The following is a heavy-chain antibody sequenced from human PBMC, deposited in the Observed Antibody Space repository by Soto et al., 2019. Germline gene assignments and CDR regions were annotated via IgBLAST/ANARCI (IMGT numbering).Heavy chain of an antibody. CDR2: VDWGGDK. CDR3: ARDCSGTSCNSGFDT. D-gene: IGHD2-2*02. CDR1: GFSLRTSGMR. J-gene: IGHJ5*02. V-gene: IGHV2-70*04. Sequence: SGPTLVNPTHTLTLTCTFSGFSLRTSGMRVNWIHQPPGKALEWLARVDWGGDKFYSTSLKTRLSVSKDTSKNEVVLTMTNMDLEDTATYYCARDCSGTSCNSGFDTWGQGTRVTVSS.